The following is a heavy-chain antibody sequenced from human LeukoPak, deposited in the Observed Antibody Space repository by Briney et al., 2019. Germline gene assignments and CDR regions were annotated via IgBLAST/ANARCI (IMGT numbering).Heavy chain of an antibody. V-gene: IGHV1-3*01. CDR2: MNGGNANT. Sequence: GASVTVSSTASAYIFTDYAIHWLRHAPGQRPEWMGWMNGGNANTKYSQKFQGRITLIRDTSAATAYMELSSLRHDDLAVYYCARGRGTSGSNREFYYYYYMDVWGKGTTVTVSS. J-gene: IGHJ6*03. CDR1: AYIFTDYA. D-gene: IGHD2-15*01. CDR3: ARGRGTSGSNREFYYYYYMDV.